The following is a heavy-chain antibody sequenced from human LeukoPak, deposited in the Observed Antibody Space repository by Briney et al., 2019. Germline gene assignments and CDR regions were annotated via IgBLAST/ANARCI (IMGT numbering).Heavy chain of an antibody. D-gene: IGHD6-13*01. J-gene: IGHJ6*03. Sequence: SETPSLTCAVYGGSFSGYYWSWIRQPPGKGLEWIGEINHSGSTNYNPSLKSRVTISVDTSKNQFSLKLSSMTAADTAVYYCARGPDTSTWYYYYMDVWGKGATVTVSS. CDR2: INHSGST. CDR3: ARGPDTSTWYYYYMDV. CDR1: GGSFSGYY. V-gene: IGHV4-34*01.